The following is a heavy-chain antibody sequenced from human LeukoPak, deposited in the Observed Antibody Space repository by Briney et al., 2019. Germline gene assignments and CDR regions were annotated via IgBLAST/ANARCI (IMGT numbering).Heavy chain of an antibody. CDR3: ARGFVVVPAAIDSKGFDY. J-gene: IGHJ4*02. CDR2: IYYSGST. D-gene: IGHD2-2*01. CDR1: GGSISSGGYY. V-gene: IGHV4-31*03. Sequence: SSETLSLTCTVSGGSISSGGYYWSWIRQHPGKGLEWIGYIYYSGSTYYNPSLKSRVTISVDTSKNQFSLKLSSVTAADTAVYYCARGFVVVPAAIDSKGFDYWGQGTLVTVSS.